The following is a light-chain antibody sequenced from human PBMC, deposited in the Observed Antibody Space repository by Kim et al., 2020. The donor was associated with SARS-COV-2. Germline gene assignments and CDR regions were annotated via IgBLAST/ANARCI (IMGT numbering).Light chain of an antibody. CDR3: QQSYTTPYT. Sequence: DIQMTQSPFSLSASVGDRVTITCRASQSISTYLNWYQQKPGKAPNLLIYVASNLQSGVPSRFSGSGSGTDFTLTISSLQPEDFATYYCQQSYTTPYTFGQGTKLEI. V-gene: IGKV1-39*01. J-gene: IGKJ2*01. CDR1: QSISTY. CDR2: VAS.